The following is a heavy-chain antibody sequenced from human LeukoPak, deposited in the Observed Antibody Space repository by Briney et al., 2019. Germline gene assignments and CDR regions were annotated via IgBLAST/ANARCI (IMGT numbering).Heavy chain of an antibody. Sequence: KPGGSLRLSCAASGFTFSSYTINWVRQTPGKGLEWVASITSSSSYVFYADSVKGRFTISRDNAKKSVYLQMNTLRAEDTAVYYCARATDYGDSISSLYYYFDLWGRGTLVSVSS. CDR2: ITSSSSYV. D-gene: IGHD4-17*01. CDR3: ARATDYGDSISSLYYYFDL. J-gene: IGHJ4*02. V-gene: IGHV3-21*01. CDR1: GFTFSSYT.